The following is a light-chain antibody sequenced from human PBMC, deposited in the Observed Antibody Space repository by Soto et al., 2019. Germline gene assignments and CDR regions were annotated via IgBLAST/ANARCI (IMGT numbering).Light chain of an antibody. CDR2: VAS. Sequence: EIVMTQSPATLSVSPGEGATLSCRASQSVSGNLAWYQQKPGQAPRLLIYVASTSATGIPARFSGGGSGTDFTLPISSLQSEDFAIYYCQQYNQWPLYTFGQGTKLEI. CDR1: QSVSGN. J-gene: IGKJ2*01. V-gene: IGKV3-15*01. CDR3: QQYNQWPLYT.